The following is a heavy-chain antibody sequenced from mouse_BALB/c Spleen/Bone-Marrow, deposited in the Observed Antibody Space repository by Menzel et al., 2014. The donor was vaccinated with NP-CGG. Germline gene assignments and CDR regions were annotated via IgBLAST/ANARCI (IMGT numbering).Heavy chain of an antibody. Sequence: EVMLVESGGDLVKPGGSLKLSCAASGFTFSSYGMSWVRQTPDKRLEWVATISSGGSYTYYPDSVEGRFTISRDNAKNTLYLQMSSLKSEDTAMYYCARPYDFGARFAYWGQGTLVTVSA. CDR2: ISSGGSYT. D-gene: IGHD2-4*01. J-gene: IGHJ3*01. CDR3: ARPYDFGARFAY. V-gene: IGHV5-6*01. CDR1: GFTFSSYG.